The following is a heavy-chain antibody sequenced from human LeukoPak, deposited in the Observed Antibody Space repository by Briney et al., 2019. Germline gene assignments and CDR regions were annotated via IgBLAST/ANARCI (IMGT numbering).Heavy chain of an antibody. CDR2: IYSSGNT. CDR3: ARHSGLRSPFDP. D-gene: IGHD3-3*01. V-gene: IGHV4-39*01. Sequence: SETLSLTCTVSGGSIRSSYYYWGWIRQPPGRDLEWIGSIYSSGNTYYNPSLESRVTISVDTSKNQLSLKLTSATAADTSVYYCARHSGLRSPFDPWGQGTLVTVSS. J-gene: IGHJ5*02. CDR1: GGSIRSSYYY.